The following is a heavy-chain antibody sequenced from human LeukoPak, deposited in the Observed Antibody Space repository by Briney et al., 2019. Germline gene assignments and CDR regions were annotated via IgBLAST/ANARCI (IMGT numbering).Heavy chain of an antibody. V-gene: IGHV7-4-1*02. J-gene: IGHJ6*02. Sequence: ASVKVSCKASGYTFTNYAMNWVRQAPGQGLEWMGWINTNTGNPTYAQGFTGRFVFSLDTSVSTAYLQISSLKAEDTAVYYCARAPYSSSWYGNYYYYYGMDVWGQGTTVTVSS. D-gene: IGHD6-13*01. CDR2: INTNTGNP. CDR1: GYTFTNYA. CDR3: ARAPYSSSWYGNYYYYYGMDV.